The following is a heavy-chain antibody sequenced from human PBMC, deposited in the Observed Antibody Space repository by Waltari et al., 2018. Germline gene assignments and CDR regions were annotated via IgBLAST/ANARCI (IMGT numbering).Heavy chain of an antibody. J-gene: IGHJ4*02. CDR3: ASWEPFPNLPEVVFDY. CDR1: GGSISSGGYY. V-gene: IGHV4-31*03. Sequence: QVQLQESGPGLVKPSQTLSLTCTVSGGSISSGGYYWSWIRQHPGKGLEWIGYIYYSGRTYYNPSLKSRVTISVDTSKNQFSLKLSSVTAADTAVYYCASWEPFPNLPEVVFDYWGQGTLVTVSS. CDR2: IYYSGRT. D-gene: IGHD2-15*01.